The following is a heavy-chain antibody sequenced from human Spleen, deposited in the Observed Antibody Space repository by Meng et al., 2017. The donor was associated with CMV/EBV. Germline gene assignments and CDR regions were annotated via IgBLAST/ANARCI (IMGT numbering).Heavy chain of an antibody. V-gene: IGHV4-59*01. Sequence: SETLSLTCTVSGGSISSYFWNWIRQPPGKGPEWIGYIYYSATTNYNPSLRSRVTISVDTSKNQFSLKLSSVTAADTAVYYCARGGAYTSSWFDSWGQGTLVTVSS. CDR3: ARGGAYTSSWFDS. CDR2: IYYSATT. J-gene: IGHJ5*01. D-gene: IGHD6-13*01. CDR1: GGSISSYF.